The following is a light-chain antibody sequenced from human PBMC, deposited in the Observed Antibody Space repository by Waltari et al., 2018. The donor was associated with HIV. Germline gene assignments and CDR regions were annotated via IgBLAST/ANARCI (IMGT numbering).Light chain of an antibody. V-gene: IGKV3-15*01. CDR1: QSVRTN. Sequence: EVLLTQSPATLSVSPGDRTTLSCRASQSVRTNLPWYQQRPGQPPRLLIYGASTRATGIAARFSGSGSGTEFTLTINSLQSEDYAVYYCQQYDYWPPWTFGQGTKVEMK. CDR2: GAS. J-gene: IGKJ1*01. CDR3: QQYDYWPPWT.